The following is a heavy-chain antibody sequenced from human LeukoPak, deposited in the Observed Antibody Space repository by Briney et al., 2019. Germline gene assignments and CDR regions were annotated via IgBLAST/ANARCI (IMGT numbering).Heavy chain of an antibody. J-gene: IGHJ4*02. Sequence: PGGSLRLSCAASGFSFSNSWMSWLRQAPGKGLEWVANIRQDGSVKYYVGSVKGRFTISRDNAENSLYLQMNSLRAEDTAVYYCATSADAPGNYWGQGTLVTVSS. CDR3: ATSADAPGNY. CDR1: GFSFSNSW. CDR2: IRQDGSVK. D-gene: IGHD2-2*01. V-gene: IGHV3-7*01.